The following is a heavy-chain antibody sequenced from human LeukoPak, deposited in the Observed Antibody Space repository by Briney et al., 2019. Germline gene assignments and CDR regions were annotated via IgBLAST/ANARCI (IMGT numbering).Heavy chain of an antibody. J-gene: IGHJ4*02. V-gene: IGHV3-15*01. CDR2: IKTKTDGGTA. Sequence: GGSLRLSSAASAFIFSNAWMSWVRQAPGKGLEWVGRIKTKTDGGTADYAAPVKGRFTISRDDSKNTLHLQMNSLKTEDTAVYYCTRWAFCSGRYYRDWGRGTLVTVSS. CDR3: TRWAFCSGRYYRD. D-gene: IGHD3-10*02. CDR1: AFIFSNAW.